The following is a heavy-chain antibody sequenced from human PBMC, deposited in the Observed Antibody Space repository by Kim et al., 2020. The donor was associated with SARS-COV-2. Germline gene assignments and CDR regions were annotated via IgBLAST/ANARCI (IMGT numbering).Heavy chain of an antibody. D-gene: IGHD3-10*01. CDR3: ASYYGSGSYGFDY. V-gene: IGHV5-51*01. J-gene: IGHJ4*02. Sequence: YTHSIQGQVTIPADKSLSTASLQWSSLKASDTAMYYCASYYGSGSYGFDYWGQGTLVTVSS.